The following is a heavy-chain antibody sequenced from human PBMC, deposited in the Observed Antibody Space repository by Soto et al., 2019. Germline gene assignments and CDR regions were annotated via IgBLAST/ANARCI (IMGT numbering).Heavy chain of an antibody. Sequence: QVQLVQSGAEVKKAGSSVKVSCQVSGGTFSSYAISWVQQAPGQGLEWMGGIIPLFGTTNYAEKFQGRVTITADESTSTAYMQLSGLRSEDTAVYYCARGVWDCSGGSCSGWYDPWGQGTLVIVSS. CDR1: GGTFSSYA. V-gene: IGHV1-69*01. CDR2: IIPLFGTT. CDR3: ARGVWDCSGGSCSGWYDP. D-gene: IGHD2-15*01. J-gene: IGHJ5*02.